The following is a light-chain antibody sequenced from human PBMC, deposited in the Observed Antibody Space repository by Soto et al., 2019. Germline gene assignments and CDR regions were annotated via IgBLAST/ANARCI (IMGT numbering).Light chain of an antibody. Sequence: EIVLTQSPANLSLFPGERATLSCRASQSVSIYLAWYQQKPGQAPRLLIYDASNRATGIPARFSGSGSGTDFTLTISSLEPEDFAVYYCQQRSNWPPEITFGQGTRLEIK. J-gene: IGKJ5*01. CDR1: QSVSIY. CDR3: QQRSNWPPEIT. CDR2: DAS. V-gene: IGKV3-11*01.